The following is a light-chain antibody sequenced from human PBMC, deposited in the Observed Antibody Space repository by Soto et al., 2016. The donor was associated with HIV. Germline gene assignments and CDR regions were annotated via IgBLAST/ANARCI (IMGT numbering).Light chain of an antibody. CDR3: QVWDTLSDHSVV. J-gene: IGLJ2*01. Sequence: SYELTQAPSMSVAPGKTARITCAENNIGSKSVHWYQQKPGQAPVLVVQDDSVRPSGIPERFSGSNSGNTATLTIRRVEAGDEADYYCQVWDTLSDHSVVFGGGTKLTVL. CDR2: DDS. CDR1: NIGSKS. V-gene: IGLV3-21*03.